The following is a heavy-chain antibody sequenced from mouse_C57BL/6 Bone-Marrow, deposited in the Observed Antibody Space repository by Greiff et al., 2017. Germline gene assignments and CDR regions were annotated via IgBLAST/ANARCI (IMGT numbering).Heavy chain of an antibody. Sequence: EVQRVESGGGLVKPGGSLKLSCAASGFTFSSYTMSWVRQTPEKRLQWVAAISGGGGNTYYPDSVKGRFTISRDNDKNILYLQMSGLRSEDTALYYCSRQVTTVLATKYFDVWGTGTTVTVSS. D-gene: IGHD1-1*01. CDR3: SRQVTTVLATKYFDV. CDR2: ISGGGGNT. CDR1: GFTFSSYT. J-gene: IGHJ1*03. V-gene: IGHV5-9*01.